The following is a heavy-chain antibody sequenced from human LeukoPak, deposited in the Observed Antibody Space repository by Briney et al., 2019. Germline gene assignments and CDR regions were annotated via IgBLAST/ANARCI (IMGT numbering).Heavy chain of an antibody. Sequence: SETLSLTCAVYGGSFSGYYWSWIRQPPGKGLEWIGEINHSGSTNYNPSLKSRVTISVDTSENQFSLKLSSVTAADTAAYYCARREGYYHESWAFDIWGQGTKVTVSS. CDR3: ARREGYYHESWAFDI. CDR2: INHSGST. D-gene: IGHD3-22*01. J-gene: IGHJ3*02. CDR1: GGSFSGYY. V-gene: IGHV4-34*01.